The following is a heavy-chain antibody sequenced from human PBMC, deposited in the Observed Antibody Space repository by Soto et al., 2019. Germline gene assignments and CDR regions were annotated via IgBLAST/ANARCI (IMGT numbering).Heavy chain of an antibody. V-gene: IGHV1-69*13. CDR2: IIPIFGTA. Sequence: ASVKVSCKASGGTFSSYAISWVRQAPGRGLEWMGGIIPIFGTANYAQKFQGRVTITADESTSTAYMELSSLRSEDTAVYYCARNKRYSSSWYWFWFDPWGQGTLVTVSS. CDR3: ARNKRYSSSWYWFWFDP. CDR1: GGTFSSYA. J-gene: IGHJ5*02. D-gene: IGHD6-13*01.